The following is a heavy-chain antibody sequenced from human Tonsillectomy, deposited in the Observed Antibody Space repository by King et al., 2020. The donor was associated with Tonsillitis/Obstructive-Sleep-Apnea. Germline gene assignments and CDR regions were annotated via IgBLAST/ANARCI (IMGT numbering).Heavy chain of an antibody. CDR2: ISWNSGSI. CDR3: AKDESGYYYGSGDY. J-gene: IGHJ4*02. D-gene: IGHD3-22*01. Sequence: VQLVESGGGLVQPGRSLRLSCAASGFTFDDYAMHWVRQAPGKGLEWVSGISWNSGSIGYADSVKGRFTIFRDNAKNSLYLQMNSLRAEDTALYYCAKDESGYYYGSGDYWGQGTLVTVSS. V-gene: IGHV3-9*01. CDR1: GFTFDDYA.